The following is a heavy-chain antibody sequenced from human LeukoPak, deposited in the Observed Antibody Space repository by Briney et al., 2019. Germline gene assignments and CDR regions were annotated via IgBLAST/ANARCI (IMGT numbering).Heavy chain of an antibody. V-gene: IGHV5-51*01. Sequence: GESLKISCKGSGYIFTSYWIGWVRPMPGKGLEWLGIINPGDSDTRYSPSFQGQVTISADKSISTANLQWSSLKASDTAMYYCARRIGSGWYDYWGQGTLVTVSS. CDR1: GYIFTSYW. J-gene: IGHJ4*02. D-gene: IGHD6-19*01. CDR3: ARRIGSGWYDY. CDR2: INPGDSDT.